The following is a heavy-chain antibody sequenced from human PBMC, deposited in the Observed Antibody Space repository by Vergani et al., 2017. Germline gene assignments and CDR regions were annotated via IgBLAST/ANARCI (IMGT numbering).Heavy chain of an antibody. CDR3: AKYLRDSLRGIPDA. J-gene: IGHJ5*02. CDR2: IGKDGINT. V-gene: IGHV3-30*02. D-gene: IGHD2-15*01. CDR1: GFTFINFG. Sequence: QVQLVESAGGVVQPGGSLRLSCAASGFTFINFGMHWIRQAPGKGLEWLAYIGKDGINTRYRDAVKGRFTVSRDNSKDIRYLQMDSLRSEDTALYYCAKYLRDSLRGIPDAWGAGALGIVSS.